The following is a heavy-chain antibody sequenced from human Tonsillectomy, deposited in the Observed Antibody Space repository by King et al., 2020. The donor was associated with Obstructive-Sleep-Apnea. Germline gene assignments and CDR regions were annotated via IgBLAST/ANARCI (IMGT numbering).Heavy chain of an antibody. CDR3: TTDRRYFDWLLPFDY. J-gene: IGHJ4*02. D-gene: IGHD3-9*01. CDR2: IKSKTDGGPT. CDR1: GFTFSNAW. Sequence: VQLVESGGGLVKPGGSLRLSCAASGFTFSNAWMSWVRQAPGKGLEWVGRIKSKTDGGPTDYAAPVKGRFTISRDDSKNTLYLQMNSLKTEDTAVYYCTTDRRYFDWLLPFDYWGQGTLVTVSS. V-gene: IGHV3-15*01.